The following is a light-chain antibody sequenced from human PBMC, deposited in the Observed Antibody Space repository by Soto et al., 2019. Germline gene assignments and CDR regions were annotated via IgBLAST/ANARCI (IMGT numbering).Light chain of an antibody. CDR2: AAS. CDR3: QQSYSTPRT. V-gene: IGKV1-39*01. Sequence: DILMTQSPSPLSASVGDRVTITCRASQRISTNLNWYQQRPGNAPNLLIYAASSLQSGVPSRFSGGGSGTDFTLTISSLQPEDFATYYCQQSYSTPRTFGQGTKVEIK. J-gene: IGKJ1*01. CDR1: QRISTN.